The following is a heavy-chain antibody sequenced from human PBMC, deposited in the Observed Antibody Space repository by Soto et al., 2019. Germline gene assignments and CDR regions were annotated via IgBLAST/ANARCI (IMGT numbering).Heavy chain of an antibody. D-gene: IGHD2-15*01. CDR3: ARDCSGGSCYSPNYCMDV. Sequence: EVQLVESGGGLVKPGGSLRLCCAASGFTFSSYSMNWVRQAPGKGLEWVSSISSSSSYIYYADSVKGRFTISRDNAKNSLYLPMNSLRAEDTAVYYCARDCSGGSCYSPNYCMDVWGQGTTVTVSS. V-gene: IGHV3-21*01. CDR1: GFTFSSYS. CDR2: ISSSSSYI. J-gene: IGHJ6*02.